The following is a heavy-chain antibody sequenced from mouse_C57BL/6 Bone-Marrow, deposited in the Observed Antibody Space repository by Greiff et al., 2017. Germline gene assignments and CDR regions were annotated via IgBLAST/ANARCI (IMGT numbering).Heavy chain of an antibody. J-gene: IGHJ2*01. CDR3: TREPALCITTVVNYFDY. D-gene: IGHD1-1*01. CDR1: GFTFSSYA. Sequence: EVNLVESGEGLVKPGGSLKLSCAASGFTFSSYAMSWVRQTPEKRLEWVAYISSGGDYIYYADTVKGRFTISRDNARNPLYLQMSSLKSEDTAMYYCTREPALCITTVVNYFDYWGQGTTLTVSS. CDR2: ISSGGDYI. V-gene: IGHV5-9-1*02.